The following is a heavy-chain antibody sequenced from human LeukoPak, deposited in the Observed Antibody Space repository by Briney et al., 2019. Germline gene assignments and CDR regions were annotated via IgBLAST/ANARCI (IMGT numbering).Heavy chain of an antibody. CDR2: INPSGGST. V-gene: IGHV1-46*01. CDR1: GYSLTNYY. D-gene: IGHD5-24*01. CDR3: ARGNGYSPRGGFDI. Sequence: ASVKVSCKASGYSLTNYYIHWVRQAPGQGLEWMGMINPSGGSTSYAQKFQGRVTMTRDTSTSTVYMDLSSLRSDDTAVYYCARGNGYSPRGGFDIWGQGTMVTVSS. J-gene: IGHJ3*02.